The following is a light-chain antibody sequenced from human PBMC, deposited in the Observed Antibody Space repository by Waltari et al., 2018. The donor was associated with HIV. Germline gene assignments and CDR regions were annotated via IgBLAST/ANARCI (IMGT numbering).Light chain of an antibody. V-gene: IGKV2-28*01. CDR2: LGS. J-gene: IGKJ1*01. CDR3: MQALQPPWT. Sequence: IMMTPSPLSLPVTPGEPASISCRSSQSLLHDNGDKYVDWYLQKPGQSPQLLIYLGSNRAAGVPDRFSGRGSGTDVTLKISRVEAEDVVVYYCMQALQPPWTFGQGTKVEIK. CDR1: QSLLHDNGDKY.